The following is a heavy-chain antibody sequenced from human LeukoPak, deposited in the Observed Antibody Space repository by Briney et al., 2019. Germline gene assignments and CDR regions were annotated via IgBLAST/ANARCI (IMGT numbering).Heavy chain of an antibody. Sequence: ASVKVSCKASGYTFTSYAMHWVRQAPGQRLEWMGWINAGNGNTKYSQKFQGRVTITRDTSASTAYMELSSLRSEDTAVYYCARXWXIAAALSYWGQGTLVTVSS. CDR3: ARXWXIAAALSY. J-gene: IGHJ4*02. V-gene: IGHV1-3*01. D-gene: IGHD6-13*01. CDR2: INAGNGNT. CDR1: GYTFTSYA.